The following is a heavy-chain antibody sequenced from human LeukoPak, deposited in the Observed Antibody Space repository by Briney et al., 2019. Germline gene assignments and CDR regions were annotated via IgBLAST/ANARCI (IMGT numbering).Heavy chain of an antibody. D-gene: IGHD3-16*01. V-gene: IGHV3-9*01. Sequence: GGSLRLSCAASGFTFDDYAMHWVRQAPGKGLEWVSDISWNSGSLGYADSVKGRFTISRDNAKNSLYLQMNSLRAEDTALYYCAKEDRRGRHFDYWGQGTLVTVSS. CDR2: ISWNSGSL. CDR3: AKEDRRGRHFDY. J-gene: IGHJ4*02. CDR1: GFTFDDYA.